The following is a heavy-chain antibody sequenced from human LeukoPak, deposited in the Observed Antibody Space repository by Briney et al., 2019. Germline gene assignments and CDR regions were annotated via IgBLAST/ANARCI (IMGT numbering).Heavy chain of an antibody. CDR1: GGSISSYY. J-gene: IGHJ6*03. CDR2: IYYSGST. D-gene: IGHD6-13*01. CDR3: ARAGSSSWPHYYYYMDV. V-gene: IGHV4-59*01. Sequence: SETLSLTCTVSGGSISSYYWSWIRQPPGKGLEWIGYIYYSGSTNYNPSLKSRVTISVDTSKNQFSLKLSSVTAADTAVYYCARAGSSSWPHYYYYMDVWGKGTTVTISS.